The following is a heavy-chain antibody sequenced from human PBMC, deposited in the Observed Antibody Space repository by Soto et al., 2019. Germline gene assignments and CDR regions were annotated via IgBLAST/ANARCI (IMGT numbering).Heavy chain of an antibody. J-gene: IGHJ3*02. CDR2: IYPGNSDT. V-gene: IGHV5-51*01. CDR1: GYSFTSYW. D-gene: IGHD3-16*01. CDR3: AAQGEIVGDAFDI. Sequence: GESLKISCKGSGYSFTSYWIGWVRQMPGKGLEWMGIIYPGNSDTRYSPSFQGQVTISADKSISTAYLQWSSLKASDTAMYYCAAQGEIVGDAFDIWGQGTMVTVSS.